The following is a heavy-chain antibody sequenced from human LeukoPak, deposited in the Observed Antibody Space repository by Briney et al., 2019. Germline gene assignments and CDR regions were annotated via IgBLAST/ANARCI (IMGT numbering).Heavy chain of an antibody. CDR1: GFTFSSYG. Sequence: HPGGSLRLSCAASGFTFSSYGMHWVRQAPGKGLEWVAFIRYDGSNKYYADSVKGRFTISRDNSKNTLYLQMNSLRAEDTAVYYCARAAVPRGVSFYFDYWGQGTLVTVSS. V-gene: IGHV3-30*02. D-gene: IGHD6-13*01. CDR3: ARAAVPRGVSFYFDY. CDR2: IRYDGSNK. J-gene: IGHJ4*02.